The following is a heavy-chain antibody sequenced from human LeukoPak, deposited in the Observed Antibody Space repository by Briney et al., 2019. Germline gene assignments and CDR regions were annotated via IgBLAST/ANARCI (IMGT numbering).Heavy chain of an antibody. CDR2: IYPGDSDT. J-gene: IGHJ6*03. Sequence: GESLKISCKGSGYSFTSYWIGWVRQMPGKGLEWMGIIYPGDSDTRYSPSFQGQVTISADTSISTAYLQWSSLKASNTVMYYCARRGMQLYCSSTSCYGPVWYMDVWGKRTTVTVSS. D-gene: IGHD2-2*01. V-gene: IGHV5-51*01. CDR1: GYSFTSYW. CDR3: ARRGMQLYCSSTSCYGPVWYMDV.